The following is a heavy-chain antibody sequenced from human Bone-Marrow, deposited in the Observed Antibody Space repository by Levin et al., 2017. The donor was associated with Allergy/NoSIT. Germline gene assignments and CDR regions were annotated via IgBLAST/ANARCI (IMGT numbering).Heavy chain of an antibody. V-gene: IGHV1-69*13. CDR1: GGNFSIYA. CDR3: TRGAWQYTTATVTGDKVDY. Sequence: ASVKVSCTASGGNFSIYAISWVRQAPGQGLEWMGTIAPIFKTTTYAQKFQGRVTIGADESTSTTYMDFRGLRSDDPAVYYGTRGAWQYTTATVTGDKVDYWGQGTLITVS. J-gene: IGHJ4*02. CDR2: IAPIFKTT. D-gene: IGHD1-1*01.